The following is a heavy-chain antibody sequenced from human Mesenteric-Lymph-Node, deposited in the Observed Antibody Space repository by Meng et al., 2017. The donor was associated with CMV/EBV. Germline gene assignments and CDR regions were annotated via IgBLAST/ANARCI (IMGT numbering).Heavy chain of an antibody. CDR3: AREGRDYYNSPRDYFDY. D-gene: IGHD5-24*01. Sequence: ASVKVSCKAYGYIFTTNWIHWVRQAPGQGLEWMGVIDPSEGYTSYTQKFQGKVTMTRDTSTGTVYMELSSLRSEDTAVYYCAREGRDYYNSPRDYFDYWGQGTLVTVSS. V-gene: IGHV1-46*01. CDR2: IDPSEGYT. J-gene: IGHJ4*02. CDR1: GYIFTTNW.